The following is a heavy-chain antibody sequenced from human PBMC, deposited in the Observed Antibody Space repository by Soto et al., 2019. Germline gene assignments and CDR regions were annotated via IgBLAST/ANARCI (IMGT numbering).Heavy chain of an antibody. J-gene: IGHJ4*02. Sequence: GGSLRLSCAASGFTFSSYSMNWVRQAPGKGLEWVSYISSSSTIYYADSVKGRFTISRDNAKNSLYLQMNSLRDEDTAVYYCARSPGVAAAGPDYWGQGTLVTVSS. CDR2: ISSSSTI. CDR3: ARSPGVAAAGPDY. CDR1: GFTFSSYS. V-gene: IGHV3-48*02. D-gene: IGHD6-13*01.